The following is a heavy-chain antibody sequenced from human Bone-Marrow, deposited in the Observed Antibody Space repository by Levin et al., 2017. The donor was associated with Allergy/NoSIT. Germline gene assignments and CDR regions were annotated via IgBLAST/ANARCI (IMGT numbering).Heavy chain of an antibody. CDR2: IQNDGSRK. Sequence: PGGSLRLSCAASGFSFSHYGMHWVRQAPGKGLEWVAAIQNDGSRKYYVDSVKGQFTISRDDSKGTLYLQMDSLRAEDTAVYYCARDSCLTPSCYDYWGQGTLVTVS. CDR1: GFSFSHYG. D-gene: IGHD2-2*01. V-gene: IGHV3-33*01. CDR3: ARDSCLTPSCYDY. J-gene: IGHJ4*02.